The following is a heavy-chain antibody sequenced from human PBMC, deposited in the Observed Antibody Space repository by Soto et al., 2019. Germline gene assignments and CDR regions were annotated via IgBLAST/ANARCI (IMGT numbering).Heavy chain of an antibody. D-gene: IGHD6-13*01. CDR3: ARGPGIAAAGTYYYYGMDV. CDR2: IYYSGST. Sequence: QVQLQESGPGLVKPSETLSLTCTVSGGSISSYYWSWIRQPPGKGLEWIGYIYYSGSTNYNPSLKRRVTISVDTSKNQFSLKLSSVTAADTAVYYCARGPGIAAAGTYYYYGMDVWGQGTTVTVSS. V-gene: IGHV4-59*01. CDR1: GGSISSYY. J-gene: IGHJ6*02.